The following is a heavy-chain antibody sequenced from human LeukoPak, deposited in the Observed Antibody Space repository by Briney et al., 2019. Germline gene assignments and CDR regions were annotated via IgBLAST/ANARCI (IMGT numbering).Heavy chain of an antibody. CDR3: ARETRLTGYFGGLGFNY. J-gene: IGHJ4*02. CDR1: GGSISGWY. Sequence: PSETLSLTCTVSGGSISGWYWSWIRQPPGKGLEWFGYIYDSGSTNYNPSLKSRVTMSIDTSKNQFSLKLSSVTAADMAVYYCARETRLTGYFGGLGFNYWGQGTLVTVSS. CDR2: IYDSGST. D-gene: IGHD2-21*01. V-gene: IGHV4-59*01.